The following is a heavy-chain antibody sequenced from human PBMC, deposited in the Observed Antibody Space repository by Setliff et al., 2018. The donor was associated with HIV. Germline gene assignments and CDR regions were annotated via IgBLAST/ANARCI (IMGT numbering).Heavy chain of an antibody. J-gene: IGHJ4*02. V-gene: IGHV1-18*04. Sequence: ASVKVSCKASGYTFTRYFMHCVRRAPGQGLEWLGMIDVNKGNTNYAEKFQGRVTLTTDTSTNTAYMEVRSLTSDDTAVYYCVRDGIIRTTRVFDYWGQGTLVTVSS. CDR2: IDVNKGNT. CDR1: GYTFTRYF. D-gene: IGHD3-16*02. CDR3: VRDGIIRTTRVFDY.